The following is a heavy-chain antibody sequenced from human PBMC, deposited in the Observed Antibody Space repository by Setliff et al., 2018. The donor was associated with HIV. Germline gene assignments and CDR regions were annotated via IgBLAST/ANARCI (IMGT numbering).Heavy chain of an antibody. CDR1: GGSFSSGIYY. D-gene: IGHD2-21*02. CDR2: IYTSGST. V-gene: IGHV4-61*02. Sequence: PSETLSLTCTVSGGSFSSGIYYWSWIRQPAGKGLEWIGRIYTSGSTNYNPSLKSRVTISIDTSKNQFSLKLNSVTAADTAVYYCAGITVVTPYYFDYWGQGTLVTVSS. J-gene: IGHJ4*02. CDR3: AGITVVTPYYFDY.